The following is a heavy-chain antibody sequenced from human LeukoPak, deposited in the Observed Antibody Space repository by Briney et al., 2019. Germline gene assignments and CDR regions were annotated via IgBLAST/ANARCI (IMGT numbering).Heavy chain of an antibody. Sequence: GASVKVSCKASGYTFTSYAMNWVRQAPGQGLEWMGWINTNTGNPTYAQGFTGRFVFSLDTSVSTASLQISSLKAEDTAVYYCARDRRIQLWTDGFDIWGQGTMVTVSS. D-gene: IGHD5-18*01. V-gene: IGHV7-4-1*02. CDR2: INTNTGNP. J-gene: IGHJ3*02. CDR1: GYTFTSYA. CDR3: ARDRRIQLWTDGFDI.